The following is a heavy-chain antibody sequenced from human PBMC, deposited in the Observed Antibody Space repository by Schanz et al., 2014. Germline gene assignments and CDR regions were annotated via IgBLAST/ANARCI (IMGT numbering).Heavy chain of an antibody. D-gene: IGHD3-3*01. CDR3: ARGVRIDY. CDR1: GFTFSSYG. Sequence: VQLLESGGGFVQPGGSLRLSCAASGFTFSSYGMHWVRQAPGKGLEWLAVIWFDGTNKYNADSVKGRFTISRDNAKNSLYLQMNSLTAEDTAVYYCARGVRIDYWGQGTLVTVSS. J-gene: IGHJ4*02. V-gene: IGHV3-33*03. CDR2: IWFDGTNK.